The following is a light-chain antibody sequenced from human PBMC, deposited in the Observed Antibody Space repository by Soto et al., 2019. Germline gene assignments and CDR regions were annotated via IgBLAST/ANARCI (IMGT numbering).Light chain of an antibody. Sequence: QSVLTQPPSVSGAPGQRVTISCTGSSSNIGAGYDVYCYQHLPATAPKLLIYGNSNRPPGAPDRFSGSKSGTSASLAITGLQAEDEADYYCQSYDSSLSGVVFGGGTKLTVL. V-gene: IGLV1-40*01. CDR1: SSNIGAGYD. J-gene: IGLJ2*01. CDR3: QSYDSSLSGVV. CDR2: GNS.